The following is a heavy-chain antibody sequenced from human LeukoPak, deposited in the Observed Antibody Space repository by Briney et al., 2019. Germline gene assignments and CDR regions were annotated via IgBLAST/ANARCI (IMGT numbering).Heavy chain of an antibody. CDR2: IYTSGST. D-gene: IGHD6-13*01. Sequence: SETLSLTCTVSGGSISSYYWSWIRQPAGKGLEWIGRIYTSGSTNYNPSLKGRVTMSVDTSKNQFSLKLSSVTAADTAVYYCARSSFKMRASWAFDIWGQGTMVTVSS. CDR3: ARSSFKMRASWAFDI. V-gene: IGHV4-4*07. J-gene: IGHJ3*02. CDR1: GGSISSYY.